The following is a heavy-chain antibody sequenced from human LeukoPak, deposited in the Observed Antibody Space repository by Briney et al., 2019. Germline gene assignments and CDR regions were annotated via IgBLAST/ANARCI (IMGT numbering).Heavy chain of an antibody. CDR2: IQEDGSGK. CDR3: ARDSIYRGIYSTFDY. V-gene: IGHV3-7*01. D-gene: IGHD1-26*01. Sequence: GGSLRLSCAASGFTFSGYWMSWVRQAPGKGLEWVGNIQEDGSGKQYVDSAKGRFTISRDNARNSLYLQMNSLKVEDTAVYYFARDSIYRGIYSTFDYWGQGVLVTVSS. J-gene: IGHJ4*02. CDR1: GFTFSGYW.